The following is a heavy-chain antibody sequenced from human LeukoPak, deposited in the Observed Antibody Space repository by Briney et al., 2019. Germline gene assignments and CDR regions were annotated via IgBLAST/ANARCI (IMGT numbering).Heavy chain of an antibody. CDR3: AKGGPMVRGIRGYFDY. V-gene: IGHV3-9*01. Sequence: GGSLRLSCAASGFTFDDYAMHWVRQAPGKGLEWVPGISWNRASIAYADSVKGRFTISRDNSKNTLYLQMNSLRAEDTAVYYCAKGGPMVRGIRGYFDYWGQGILVTVSS. CDR2: ISWNRASI. D-gene: IGHD3-10*01. CDR1: GFTFDDYA. J-gene: IGHJ4*02.